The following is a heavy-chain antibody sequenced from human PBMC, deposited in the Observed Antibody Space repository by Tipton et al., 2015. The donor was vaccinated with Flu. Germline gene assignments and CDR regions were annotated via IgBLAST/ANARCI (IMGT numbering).Heavy chain of an antibody. CDR3: ARSFIVVVPAAIMESDYYYMDV. Sequence: TLSLTCAVYGGSFSGYYWSWIRQPPGKGLEWIGEINHSGSTNYNPSLKSRVTISVDTSKNQFSLKLSSVTAADTAVYYCARSFIVVVPAAIMESDYYYMDVWGKGTTVTVSS. CDR1: GGSFSGYY. D-gene: IGHD2-2*02. J-gene: IGHJ6*03. CDR2: INHSGST. V-gene: IGHV4-34*01.